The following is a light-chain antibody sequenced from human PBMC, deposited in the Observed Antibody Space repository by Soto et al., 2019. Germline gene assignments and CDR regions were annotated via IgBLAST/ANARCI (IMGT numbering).Light chain of an antibody. J-gene: IGLJ2*01. V-gene: IGLV2-14*01. CDR1: SSDVGDGDF. CDR2: KVS. Sequence: QSALTQPASVSGSPRQSITISCTGTSSDVGDGDFVSWYQQRPGNAPKLMIYKVSNRPSGVSNRFSGSKSGNTASLTISGLQAEDEADYYCQTWGSGTVVFGGGTKLTVL. CDR3: QTWGSGTVV.